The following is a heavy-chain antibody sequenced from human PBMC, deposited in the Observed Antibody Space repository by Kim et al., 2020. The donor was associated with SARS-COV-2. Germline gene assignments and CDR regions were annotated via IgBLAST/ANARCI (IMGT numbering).Heavy chain of an antibody. J-gene: IGHJ4*02. Sequence: GGSLRLSCAASGFTFDDYAMHWVRQAPGKGLEWVSGISWNSGSIGYADSVKGRFTISRDNAKNSLYLQMNSLRAEDTALYYCAKVKGYSGYDDAFDYWGREPWSPSPQ. CDR2: ISWNSGSI. D-gene: IGHD5-12*01. V-gene: IGHV3-9*01. CDR1: GFTFDDYA. CDR3: AKVKGYSGYDDAFDY.